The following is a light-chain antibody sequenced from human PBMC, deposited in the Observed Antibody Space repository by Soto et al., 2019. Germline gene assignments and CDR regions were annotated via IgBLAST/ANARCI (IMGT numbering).Light chain of an antibody. CDR3: QQYNSYPWT. J-gene: IGKJ1*01. CDR2: DAS. CDR1: QSISSW. V-gene: IGKV1-5*01. Sequence: DIQMTQSPSTLSASVGDRVTITCRASQSISSWLAWYQQKPGKAPKLLIYDASSLESAIPSRFSRSVSGTEFTLTLSSLQPDDFATYYCQQYNSYPWTFGQGTKVEIK.